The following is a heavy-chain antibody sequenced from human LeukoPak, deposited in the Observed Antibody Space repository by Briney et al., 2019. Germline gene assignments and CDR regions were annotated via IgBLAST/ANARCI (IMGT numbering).Heavy chain of an antibody. Sequence: GASVKVSCKASGGTFSSYAISWVRQAPGQGREWMGGIIPIFGTANYAQKFQGRVTITADESTSTAYMELSSLRSEDTAVYYCASPSYDSSGYQRYYFDYWGQGTLVTVSS. D-gene: IGHD3-22*01. CDR3: ASPSYDSSGYQRYYFDY. V-gene: IGHV1-69*13. J-gene: IGHJ4*02. CDR1: GGTFSSYA. CDR2: IIPIFGTA.